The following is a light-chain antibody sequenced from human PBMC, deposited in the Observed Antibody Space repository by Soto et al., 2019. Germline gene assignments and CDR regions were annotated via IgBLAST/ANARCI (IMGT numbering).Light chain of an antibody. J-gene: IGLJ1*01. CDR1: SSNIGAGYE. CDR2: ENN. CDR3: QSYDSSLSGYV. Sequence: QSVLTQPPSVSGAPGQRVTISCTGSSSNIGAGYEAHWYQQVPGTAPKLLIYENNNRPSGVPDRFSGSKSGTSASLAITGRQAEDEAEYYCQSYDSSLSGYVFGTGTKLTVL. V-gene: IGLV1-40*01.